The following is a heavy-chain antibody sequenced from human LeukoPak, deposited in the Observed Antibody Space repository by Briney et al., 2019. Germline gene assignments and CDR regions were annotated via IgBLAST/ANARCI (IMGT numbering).Heavy chain of an antibody. D-gene: IGHD3-22*01. J-gene: IGHJ3*02. CDR1: GFTFTSYN. CDR2: ISSSSSTI. CDR3: ARASDYYDSSGYYYNDAFDI. Sequence: GGSLRLSCAASGFTFTSYNMNWVRQAPGKGLEWVSYISSSSSTIYYADSVKGRFTISRDNAKNSLYLQMNSLRAEDTAVYYCARASDYYDSSGYYYNDAFDIWGQGTMVTVSS. V-gene: IGHV3-48*01.